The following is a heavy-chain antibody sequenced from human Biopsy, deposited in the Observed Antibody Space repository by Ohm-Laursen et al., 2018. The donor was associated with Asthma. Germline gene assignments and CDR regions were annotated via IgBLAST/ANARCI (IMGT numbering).Heavy chain of an antibody. Sequence: SLRLSCAALRFTYEMHWVRQAPGKGLEWVAVISYDGSSIYYVDSVKGRFTISRDNSKNTLSLQMNSLTAEDTAVYYCAREGVAGTHIEDWGQGTLVTVSS. CDR2: ISYDGSSI. J-gene: IGHJ4*02. CDR3: AREGVAGTHIED. CDR1: RFTYE. V-gene: IGHV3-30-3*01. D-gene: IGHD6-19*01.